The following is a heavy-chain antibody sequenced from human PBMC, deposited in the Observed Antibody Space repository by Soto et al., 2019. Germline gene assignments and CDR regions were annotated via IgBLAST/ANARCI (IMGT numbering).Heavy chain of an antibody. CDR1: GFTFSKAW. Sequence: PVGSLRLSCATSGFTFSKAWVGWVRQAPGKGLEWVGRIMSKTDGGTTGYAAPVKGRFTISRDDSKSTLYLQMNSPKTEDTAFYYCTTDSGMSPYSFDYWGQGTLVTVSS. D-gene: IGHD1-26*01. J-gene: IGHJ4*02. V-gene: IGHV3-15*01. CDR3: TTDSGMSPYSFDY. CDR2: IMSKTDGGTT.